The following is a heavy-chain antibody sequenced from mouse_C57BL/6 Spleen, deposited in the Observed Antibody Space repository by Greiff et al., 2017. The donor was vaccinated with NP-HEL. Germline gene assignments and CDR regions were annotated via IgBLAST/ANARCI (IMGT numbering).Heavy chain of an antibody. CDR2: IDPETGGT. CDR1: GYKFNDYE. V-gene: IGHV1-15*01. J-gene: IGHJ2*01. CDR3: TRPYYSNFDY. D-gene: IGHD2-5*01. Sequence: QVQLKQSGAELVRPGASVTLSCKASGYKFNDYEMHWVKQTPVQGLEWIGAIDPETGGTAYNQKFKGKAILTADKSSSTAYMELRSLTSEDSAVYYCTRPYYSNFDYWGQGTTLTVSS.